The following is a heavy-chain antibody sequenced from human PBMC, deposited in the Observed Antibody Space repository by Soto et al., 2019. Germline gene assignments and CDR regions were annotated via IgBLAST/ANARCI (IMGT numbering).Heavy chain of an antibody. J-gene: IGHJ4*02. Sequence: EVQLVESGGGLVQPGGSLRLSCAASGFNFRRYWMSWVRQAPGKGLEWVANIKEDGSEQYYVDSVKGRFTIFIDNAKNSLSLQMNSLRAEDTAIYYCARDPTASYGDSLLFDYWGQGTLVIVSS. V-gene: IGHV3-7*01. CDR2: IKEDGSEQ. D-gene: IGHD4-17*01. CDR1: GFNFRRYW. CDR3: ARDPTASYGDSLLFDY.